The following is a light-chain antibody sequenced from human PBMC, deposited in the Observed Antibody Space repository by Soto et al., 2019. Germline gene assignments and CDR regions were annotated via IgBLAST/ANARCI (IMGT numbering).Light chain of an antibody. Sequence: QTVVTQEPSFSVSPGRTVTLTCGLSSGSVSTSYYPSWYQQTPGQAPRTLIYNTNTRSSGVPDRFSGSILGNKAALTITGAQADDESEYYCVLNMGSGISVFGGGTKLTVL. CDR1: SGSVSTSYY. CDR2: NTN. V-gene: IGLV8-61*01. CDR3: VLNMGSGISV. J-gene: IGLJ2*01.